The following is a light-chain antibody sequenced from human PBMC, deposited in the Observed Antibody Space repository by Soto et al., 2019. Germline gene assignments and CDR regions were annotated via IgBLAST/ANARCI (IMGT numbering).Light chain of an antibody. CDR1: IGDDGGHYD. CDR2: DVD. J-gene: IGLJ1*01. Sequence: QSVLTQPPSASESPGQSVTISCFGTIGDDGGHYDVSWYQLHPGRAPKLLIYDVDKRPPGGPSRFSGSKSGNTASLTVSRLQADDEADYYCLSYGGNNNYVFGTGTKV. V-gene: IGLV2-8*01. CDR3: LSYGGNNNYV.